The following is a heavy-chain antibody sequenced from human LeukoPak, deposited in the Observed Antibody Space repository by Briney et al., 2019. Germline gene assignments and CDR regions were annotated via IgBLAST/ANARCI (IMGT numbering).Heavy chain of an antibody. CDR3: ARGGGDY. CDR2: IYYSGST. D-gene: IGHD3-16*01. J-gene: IGHJ4*02. V-gene: IGHV4-31*03. Sequence: PSETLSLTCTVSGGSISSGGYYWSWSRQHPGKGLEWIGYIYYSGSTYYNPSLKTRVTISVDTSKNQFSLKLSSVTAADTAVYYCARGGGDYWGQGTLVTVSS. CDR1: GGSISSGGYY.